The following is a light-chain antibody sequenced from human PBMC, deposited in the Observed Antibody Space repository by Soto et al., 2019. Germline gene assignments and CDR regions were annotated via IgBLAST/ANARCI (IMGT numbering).Light chain of an antibody. V-gene: IGKV1-39*01. CDR2: AAS. Sequence: DIQMTQSPSSLSASVGDRVTITCRASQSISSYLNWYQQKPGKAPKLLIYAASSLQSGVPSRFSGSGSGTDFTPTISSLQPEDFATYYCQQSYSTPDTFGQGTKLEIK. CDR3: QQSYSTPDT. J-gene: IGKJ2*01. CDR1: QSISSY.